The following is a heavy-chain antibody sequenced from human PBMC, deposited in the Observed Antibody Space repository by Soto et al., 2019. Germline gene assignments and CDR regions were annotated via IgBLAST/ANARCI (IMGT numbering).Heavy chain of an antibody. CDR1: GGTFNSYA. J-gene: IGHJ4*02. D-gene: IGHD1-26*01. Sequence: QVPLVQSGAEVQKPGSSVKVSCKAAGGTFNSYAIFWVRQAPGQGLEWMGGIIPALDSPHYAQSFQGRLTLSADMSTSTAHLDLSSLRSDDTAVYYCARGGAGYLDLCGQGTLVTVSS. CDR3: ARGGAGYLDL. CDR2: IIPALDSP. V-gene: IGHV1-69*06.